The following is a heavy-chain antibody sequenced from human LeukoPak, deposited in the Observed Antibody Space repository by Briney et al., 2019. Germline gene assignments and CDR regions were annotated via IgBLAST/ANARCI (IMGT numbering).Heavy chain of an antibody. J-gene: IGHJ5*02. D-gene: IGHD5-18*01. V-gene: IGHV1-2*02. CDR2: INPNSGGT. CDR3: ARGPFRNDDTNMVASRFDP. Sequence: ASVKVSCKTSGYTFTGYYIHWVRQGPGQGLEWMGWINPNSGGTNYAQKFQGRVTMTREMSISVVYMELRRLRSDDTAVYFCARGPFRNDDTNMVASRFDPWGQGTLVTVSP. CDR1: GYTFTGYY.